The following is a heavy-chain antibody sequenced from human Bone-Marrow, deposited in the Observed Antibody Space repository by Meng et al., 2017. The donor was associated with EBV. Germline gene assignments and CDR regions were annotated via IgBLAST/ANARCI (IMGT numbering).Heavy chain of an antibody. J-gene: IGHJ4*02. Sequence: QGQLLQSGAEVKKPGSSVKFACRTSGGTFRSDAVSWVRQAPGQGLEWMGGLIPMVGAPHYAQKFQGRVTIIADESTSTHSMELNSLRSEDTAMYYCASESGRGFTPDYWGQGTLVTVAS. CDR3: ASESGRGFTPDY. CDR1: GGTFRSDA. V-gene: IGHV1-69*01. CDR2: LIPMVGAP. D-gene: IGHD3-10*01.